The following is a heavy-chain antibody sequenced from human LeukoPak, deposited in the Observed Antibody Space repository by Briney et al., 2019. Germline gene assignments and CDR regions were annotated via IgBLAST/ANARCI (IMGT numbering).Heavy chain of an antibody. Sequence: ASVKVSCKASGYTFTGYYMHWVRQAPGQGLEWMGWINPNSGGTNYAQKFQGRVTMTRDTSISTAYMELSGLRSDDTAVYYCARASHSSGFRRIDYWGQGTLVTVSS. D-gene: IGHD6-19*01. CDR3: ARASHSSGFRRIDY. J-gene: IGHJ4*02. CDR2: INPNSGGT. CDR1: GYTFTGYY. V-gene: IGHV1-2*02.